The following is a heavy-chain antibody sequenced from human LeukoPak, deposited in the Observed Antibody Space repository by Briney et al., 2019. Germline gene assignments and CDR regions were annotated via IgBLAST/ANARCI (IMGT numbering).Heavy chain of an antibody. J-gene: IGHJ4*02. CDR1: GFTFSHYA. D-gene: IGHD6-13*01. CDR3: AKDGYSSSWYYFDY. V-gene: IGHV3-23*01. CDR2: IRGSGGNT. Sequence: GGSLRLSCAASGFTFSHYAMSWVRQAPGKGLEWVSGIRGSGGNTYYADSVKGRFTISRDNSKNTLYLQMNSVRAEDTAVYYCAKDGYSSSWYYFDYWGQGTLVTVSS.